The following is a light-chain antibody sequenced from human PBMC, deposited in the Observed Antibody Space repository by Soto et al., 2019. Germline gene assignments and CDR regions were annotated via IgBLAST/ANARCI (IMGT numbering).Light chain of an antibody. CDR3: ELYLGSGISV. CDR1: SGSVSTHYY. J-gene: IGLJ1*01. CDR2: NTN. Sequence: QTVVTQEPSFSVSPGGTVTVTCGFTSGSVSTHYYPSWYQQTPGQAPRTLIYNTNTRSSGVPDRFSGSILGNKAALTITGAQADDESHYYCELYLGSGISVFGTGTKVTVL. V-gene: IGLV8-61*01.